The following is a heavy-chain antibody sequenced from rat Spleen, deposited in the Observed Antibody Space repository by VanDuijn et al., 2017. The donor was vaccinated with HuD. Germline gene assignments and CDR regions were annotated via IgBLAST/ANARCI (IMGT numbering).Heavy chain of an antibody. Sequence: VQLKESGPGLVQPSQTLSLTCTVSGISLTDYSIHWVRQPPGKGLEWMGYINSEGTTNYNPSLKSRISITRDTSKNQFFLQVNSVTTEDTATYYCARDNNYKAYWGQGVMVTVSS. CDR3: ARDNNYKAY. CDR2: INSEGTT. V-gene: IGHV3-3*01. J-gene: IGHJ2*01. D-gene: IGHD1-10*01. CDR1: GISLTDYS.